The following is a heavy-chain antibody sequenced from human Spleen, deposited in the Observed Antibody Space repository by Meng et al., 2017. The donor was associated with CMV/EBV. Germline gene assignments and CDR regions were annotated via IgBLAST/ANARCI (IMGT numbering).Heavy chain of an antibody. V-gene: IGHV3-20*01. CDR1: GFTFDGHG. J-gene: IGHJ6*02. Sequence: AASGFTFDGHGVSWVRQAPGRGLEWISGHHWNEGGGTRYADSVKGRFTIFRDTAQNTLYLRMNSLKPEDTAVYHCARGFRVTGGMDVWGPGTMVTVSS. CDR2: HHWNEGGGT. D-gene: IGHD1-14*01. CDR3: ARGFRVTGGMDV.